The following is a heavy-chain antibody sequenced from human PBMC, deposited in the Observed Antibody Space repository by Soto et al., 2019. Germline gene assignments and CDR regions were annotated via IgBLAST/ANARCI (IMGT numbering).Heavy chain of an antibody. CDR2: INHSGST. Sequence: QVQLQQWGAGLLKPSETLSLTCAVYGGSFSSYYWSWIRQPPGTGLEWIGVINHSGSTNYDPSLKSRVTISIDTSKNQVSLTLSSVTAADTAVYYCARGEPRFMEWLLLSEYFDPWGQGTLVTVSS. CDR1: GGSFSSYY. CDR3: ARGEPRFMEWLLLSEYFDP. V-gene: IGHV4-34*01. D-gene: IGHD3-3*01. J-gene: IGHJ5*02.